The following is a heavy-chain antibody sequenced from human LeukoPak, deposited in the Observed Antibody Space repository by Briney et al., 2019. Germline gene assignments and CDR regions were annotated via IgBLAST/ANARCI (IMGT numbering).Heavy chain of an antibody. J-gene: IGHJ4*02. D-gene: IGHD2-8*01. Sequence: GGSLRLSCAASGXTFSSYAMSWVRQAPGKGQVWVSRINSDGSRTTYADSVKGRFTVSRDNAKNTLYLQMNSLRAEDTAVYYCARDVNGPSSPWPYYFDYWGQGTLVTVSS. CDR3: ARDVNGPSSPWPYYFDY. CDR1: GXTFSSYA. CDR2: INSDGSRT. V-gene: IGHV3-74*01.